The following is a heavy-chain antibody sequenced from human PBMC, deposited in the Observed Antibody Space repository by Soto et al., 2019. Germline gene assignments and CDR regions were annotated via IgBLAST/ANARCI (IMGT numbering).Heavy chain of an antibody. CDR1: GGSVSSGSYY. V-gene: IGHV4-61*01. CDR2: IYYSGST. D-gene: IGHD3-22*01. J-gene: IGHJ4*02. CDR3: ARGHDSSAAFDY. Sequence: PSETLSLTCTVSGGSVSSGSYYWSWIRQPPGKGLEWIGYIYYSGSTNYNPSLKSRVTISVDTSKNQFSLKLSSVTAADTAVYYCARGHDSSAAFDYWGQGTLVTVSS.